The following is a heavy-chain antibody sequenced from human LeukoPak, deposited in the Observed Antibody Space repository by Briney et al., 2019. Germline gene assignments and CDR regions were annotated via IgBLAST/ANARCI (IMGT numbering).Heavy chain of an antibody. D-gene: IGHD3-22*01. CDR1: GFTFSSYW. J-gene: IGHJ4*02. V-gene: IGHV3-7*04. CDR3: ARAYYYDSSGYGFDY. Sequence: GGSLRLSCAASGFTFSSYWMTWVRQAPGKGLEWVANINQDGSETYYVDSVKGRFTISRDNAKNSLYLQMNSQRAEDTAVYYCARAYYYDSSGYGFDYWGQGTLVTVSS. CDR2: INQDGSET.